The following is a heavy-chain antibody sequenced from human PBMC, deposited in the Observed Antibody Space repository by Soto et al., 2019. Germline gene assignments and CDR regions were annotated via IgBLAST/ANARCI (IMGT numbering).Heavy chain of an antibody. D-gene: IGHD3-16*01. Sequence: SETLSLTCTVSVGSISSSSYYWGWIRQPPGKGLEWIGSIYYSGSTYYTPSLKSRVTISVDTSKNQFSLKLSSVTAADTAVYYCARQKRLGELVFVRNPHTNWFDLWGQGTLVTVSS. CDR3: ARQKRLGELVFVRNPHTNWFDL. CDR2: IYYSGST. CDR1: VGSISSSSYY. V-gene: IGHV4-39*01. J-gene: IGHJ5*02.